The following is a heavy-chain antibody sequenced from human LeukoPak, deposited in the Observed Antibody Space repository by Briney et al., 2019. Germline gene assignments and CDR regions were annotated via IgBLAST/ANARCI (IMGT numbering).Heavy chain of an antibody. CDR2: INHSGST. CDR3: ARMGVGWYSSGSTHSGYFDY. CDR1: GGSFNGYY. J-gene: IGHJ4*02. D-gene: IGHD6-19*01. Sequence: SETLSVTCAVYGGSFNGYYWSWIRQPPGKGLEWIGEINHSGSTNYNPSLQSRVTISVDTSKNQFSLKLNSVTAADTAVYYCARMGVGWYSSGSTHSGYFDYWGQGTLVTVSS. V-gene: IGHV4-34*01.